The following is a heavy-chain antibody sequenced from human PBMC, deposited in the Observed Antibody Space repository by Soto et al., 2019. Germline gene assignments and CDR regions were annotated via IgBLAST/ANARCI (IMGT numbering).Heavy chain of an antibody. J-gene: IGHJ4*02. D-gene: IGHD1-1*01. Sequence: QITLKESGPTLVKPTQTLTLTCTFSGFSLTTDAVRVGWIRQPPGKALEWLALIYWDDDKRYSPGQKSRLTITKDASRNQVVLTLTNMDPADTATYYCAHVYWVAAGIRYYFDYWGQGTLVTVSS. CDR1: GFSLTTDAVR. CDR2: IYWDDDK. V-gene: IGHV2-5*02. CDR3: AHVYWVAAGIRYYFDY.